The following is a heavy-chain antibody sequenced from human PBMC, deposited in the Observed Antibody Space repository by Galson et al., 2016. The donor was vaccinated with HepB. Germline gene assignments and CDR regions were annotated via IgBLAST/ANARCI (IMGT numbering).Heavy chain of an antibody. J-gene: IGHJ5*02. Sequence: SLRLSCAASGFTFNSYAMTWVRQGPGKGLEWVSTIVIGGSTHYTESVKGRFTISRDNSKSTVYLQMISLRAEDTAVYYCARMRSDLTAGGWGRPFDPWGQGTLVTVSS. CDR2: IVIGGST. D-gene: IGHD6-13*01. V-gene: IGHV3-23*01. CDR1: GFTFNSYA. CDR3: ARMRSDLTAGGWGRPFDP.